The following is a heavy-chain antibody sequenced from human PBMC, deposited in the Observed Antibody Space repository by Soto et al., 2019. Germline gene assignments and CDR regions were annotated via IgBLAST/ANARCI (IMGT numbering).Heavy chain of an antibody. CDR2: IYYSGST. V-gene: IGHV4-31*03. Sequence: QVQLQESGPGLVRPSQTLSLTCTVSGGSISSGGYYWSWIRQHPGKGLEWIGYIYYSGSTFYNPSLKNRVTISVDTSKNQFSLRLSSVTAADTAVYYCARHGEGYYDSSGYYPFDYWGQGTLVTVSS. J-gene: IGHJ4*02. CDR3: ARHGEGYYDSSGYYPFDY. CDR1: GGSISSGGYY. D-gene: IGHD3-22*01.